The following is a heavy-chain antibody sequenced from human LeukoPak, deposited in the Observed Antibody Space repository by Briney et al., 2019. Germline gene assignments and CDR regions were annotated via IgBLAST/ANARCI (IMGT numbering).Heavy chain of an antibody. CDR2: FDPVPGET. D-gene: IGHD3-22*01. Sequence: ASVKVSCKVSGYTLTDLSVHWVRQAPGKGLEWMGGFDPVPGETIYAEKFQGRVTMTEDTSTDTAYMELSSLRSEDPAVYYCATDHPVTMIVAHAFDIWGQGTMVTASS. J-gene: IGHJ3*02. CDR3: ATDHPVTMIVAHAFDI. CDR1: GYTLTDLS. V-gene: IGHV1-24*01.